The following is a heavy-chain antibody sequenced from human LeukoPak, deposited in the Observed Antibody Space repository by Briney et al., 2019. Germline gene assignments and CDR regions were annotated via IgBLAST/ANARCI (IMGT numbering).Heavy chain of an antibody. Sequence: PGGSLRLSCVASGFTFSSCSGIWVRHTPGKGLECVSSISSGSTYIYSPDSVRGRFTISRDNAKNSLFLQMDSLRPEDTAVYYCASGYSYDSLRFWGQGTLVTVSS. CDR1: GFTFSSCS. CDR3: ASGYSYDSLRF. J-gene: IGHJ4*02. CDR2: ISSGSTYI. V-gene: IGHV3-21*01. D-gene: IGHD3-22*01.